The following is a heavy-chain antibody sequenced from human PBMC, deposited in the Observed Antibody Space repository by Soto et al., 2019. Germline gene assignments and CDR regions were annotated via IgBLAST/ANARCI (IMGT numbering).Heavy chain of an antibody. V-gene: IGHV1-18*01. CDR2: FSTDSGYT. Sequence: QIQLVQSGGEVERPGASVTVSCEASGYIFTTYGLSWVRQTPAHGLEWMGWFSTDSGYTQYSQFLQGRVTMTRDTSTNTGYMELRDLTSDDTGIYYCARDRPPGSLYGMDAWGQGTAVTVSS. CDR1: GYIFTTYG. CDR3: ARDRPPGSLYGMDA. J-gene: IGHJ6*02.